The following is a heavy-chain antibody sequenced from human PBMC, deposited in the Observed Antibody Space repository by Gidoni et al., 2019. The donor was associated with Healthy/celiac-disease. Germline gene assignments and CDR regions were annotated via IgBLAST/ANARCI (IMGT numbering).Heavy chain of an antibody. CDR1: GFTFSSYA. CDR2: ISGSGGST. J-gene: IGHJ6*02. CDR3: AKDPPTSLYGMDV. V-gene: IGHV3-23*01. Sequence: EVQLLESGGGLVQPGGSLSLPCAASGFTFSSYAMSWVRQAPGKGLEWVSAISGSGGSTYYSDSVKGRFTISRDNSKNTLYLQMNSLRAEDTAVYYCAKDPPTSLYGMDVWGQGTTVTVSS. D-gene: IGHD1-1*01.